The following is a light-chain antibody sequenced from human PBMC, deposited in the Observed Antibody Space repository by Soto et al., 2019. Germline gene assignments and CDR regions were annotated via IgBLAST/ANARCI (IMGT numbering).Light chain of an antibody. CDR3: HQYNSWPRGT. J-gene: IGKJ3*01. Sequence: DIMMTQSPGTLSVSPGAGATLSCTASQSVNINLAWYQQKPGQPPRLLLYGASTRATGIPVRFRGSGSGTEFTLTISSLQSEDSAVYYCHQYNSWPRGTFGPGTKVEIK. CDR2: GAS. V-gene: IGKV3-15*01. CDR1: QSVNIN.